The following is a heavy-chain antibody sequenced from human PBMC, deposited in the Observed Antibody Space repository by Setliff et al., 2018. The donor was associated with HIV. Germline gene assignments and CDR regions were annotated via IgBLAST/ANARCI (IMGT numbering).Heavy chain of an antibody. Sequence: PGGSLRLSWAASGFIFSNYGMTWVRQAPGKGLEWVSGIRDNGVSPYYADSVTGRFTISRDNTKNTLYLQMNSLRVEDTAVYYCAKDPPTLQWAFDYWGQGTLVTVSS. CDR3: AKDPPTLQWAFDY. J-gene: IGHJ4*02. CDR1: GFIFSNYG. CDR2: IRDNGVSP. V-gene: IGHV3-23*01. D-gene: IGHD2-8*01.